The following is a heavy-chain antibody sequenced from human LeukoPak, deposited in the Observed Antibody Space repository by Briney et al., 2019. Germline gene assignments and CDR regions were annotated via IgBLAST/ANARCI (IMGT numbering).Heavy chain of an antibody. J-gene: IGHJ4*02. CDR3: ARDRDYGDYNTQDLFVY. D-gene: IGHD4-17*01. CDR2: ISAYNGNT. CDR1: GGTFSSYA. V-gene: IGHV1-18*01. Sequence: ASVKVSCKASGGTFSSYAISWVRQAPGQGLEWMARISAYNGNTNYAQRLQGRVTMTTDTSTSTAYMELRSLRSDDTAVYYCARDRDYGDYNTQDLFVYWGQGTLVTVSS.